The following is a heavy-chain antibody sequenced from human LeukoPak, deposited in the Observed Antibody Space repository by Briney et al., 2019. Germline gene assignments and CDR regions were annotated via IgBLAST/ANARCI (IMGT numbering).Heavy chain of an antibody. CDR3: ARDRYYYDSSGYYSY. J-gene: IGHJ4*02. V-gene: IGHV1-8*01. D-gene: IGHD3-22*01. CDR2: MNPNSGNT. CDR1: GYTFTSYD. Sequence: ASVKVSCKASGYTFTSYDINWVRQATGQGLECMGWMNPNSGNTGYAQKFQGRVTMTRNTSISTAYMELSSLRSEDTAVYYCARDRYYYDSSGYYSYWGQGTLVTVSS.